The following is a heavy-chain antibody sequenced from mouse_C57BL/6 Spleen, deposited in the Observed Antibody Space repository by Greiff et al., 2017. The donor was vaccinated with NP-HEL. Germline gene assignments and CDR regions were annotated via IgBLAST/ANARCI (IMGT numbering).Heavy chain of an antibody. J-gene: IGHJ4*01. V-gene: IGHV1-18*01. Sequence: VQLKASGPALVKPGASVKIPCKASGYTFTDYNMDWVKQSHGKSLEWIGDINPNNGGTIYNQKFKGKATLTVDKSSSTAYMELRSLTSEDTAVYYCAREDSYYYAMDYWGQGTSVTVSS. CDR1: GYTFTDYN. CDR3: AREDSYYYAMDY. CDR2: INPNNGGT.